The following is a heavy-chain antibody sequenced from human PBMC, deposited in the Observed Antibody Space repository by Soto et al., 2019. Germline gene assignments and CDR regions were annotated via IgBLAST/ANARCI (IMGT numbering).Heavy chain of an antibody. CDR3: ARDGYGGYYYYYGMDG. CDR2: ISAYNGNT. V-gene: IGHV1-18*01. D-gene: IGHD1-26*01. CDR1: GYTFTSYA. Sequence: ASVKVSCKASGYTFTSYAMHWVRQAPGQGLEWMGWISAYNGNTNYAQKLQGRVTMTTDTSTSTAYMELRSLRSDDTAVYYCARDGYGGYYYYYGMDGWGQGTTVTVAS. J-gene: IGHJ6*02.